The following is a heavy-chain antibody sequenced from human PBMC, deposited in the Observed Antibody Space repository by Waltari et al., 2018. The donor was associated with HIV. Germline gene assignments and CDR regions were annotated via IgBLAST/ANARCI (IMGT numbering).Heavy chain of an antibody. CDR1: RHTFTDYY. Sequence: QVQLVQSGPEVKKSGASVNVSCKASRHTFTDYYIHWVRQAPGQGLAWMGWINPKSGATKYALQLQGRVTLTSDTSTSTAHMELNSLRSDDTAVYFCAKGGAIVVVTAIRYYGLDVWGQGTTVTVSS. D-gene: IGHD2-21*02. CDR2: INPKSGAT. V-gene: IGHV1-2*02. CDR3: AKGGAIVVVTAIRYYGLDV. J-gene: IGHJ6*02.